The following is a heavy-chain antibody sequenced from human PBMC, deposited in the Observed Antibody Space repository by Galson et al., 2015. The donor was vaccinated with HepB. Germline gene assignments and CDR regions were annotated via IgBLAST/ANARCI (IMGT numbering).Heavy chain of an antibody. J-gene: IGHJ6*02. V-gene: IGHV1-69*13. CDR2: IIPIFGTA. CDR3: ARAESVAAPESNYYYYGMDV. D-gene: IGHD6-6*01. CDR1: GGTFSSYA. Sequence: SVKVSCKASGGTFSSYAISWVRQAPGQGLEWMGGIIPIFGTANYAQKFQGRVTITADESTSTAYMELSSLRSEDTAVYYCARAESVAAPESNYYYYGMDVWGQGTTVTVSS.